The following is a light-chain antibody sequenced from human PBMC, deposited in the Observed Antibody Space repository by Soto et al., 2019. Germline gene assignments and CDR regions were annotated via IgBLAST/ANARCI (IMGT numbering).Light chain of an antibody. V-gene: IGKV1-12*01. CDR1: QDIDIS. Sequence: DIQMTQSPSTLSVSVGDRVTITCRASQDIDISLAWFQQRPGKAPKVLIYAASTLHGGVPSRFSGSGSGTDFTLTISSLQPEDFATYYCQHAHNFPLTYGQGTKVDI. CDR2: AAS. J-gene: IGKJ1*01. CDR3: QHAHNFPLT.